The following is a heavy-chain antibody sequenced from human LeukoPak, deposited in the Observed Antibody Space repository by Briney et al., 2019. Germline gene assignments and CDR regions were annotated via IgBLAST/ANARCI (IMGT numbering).Heavy chain of an antibody. CDR1: GFTFSSYA. CDR3: AKDHSYYLAYYMDV. V-gene: IGHV3-23*01. CDR2: ISGSGGST. D-gene: IGHD3-10*01. J-gene: IGHJ6*03. Sequence: GGSLRLSCAASGFTFSSYAMSWVRQAPGKGLEWVSAISGSGGSTYYADSVKGRFTISRDNSKNTLYLQMNSLRAEDTAVYYCAKDHSYYLAYYMDVWGKGTTVTVS.